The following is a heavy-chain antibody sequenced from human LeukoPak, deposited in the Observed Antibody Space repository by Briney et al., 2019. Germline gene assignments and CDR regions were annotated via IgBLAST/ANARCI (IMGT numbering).Heavy chain of an antibody. J-gene: IGHJ4*02. CDR1: GGTFSSYT. CDR2: IIPILGIA. CDR3: AILTSTGCSSTSCYSFDY. D-gene: IGHD2-2*02. Sequence: SVKVSCKASGGTFSSYTISWVRQAPGQGLEWMGRIIPILGIANYAQKFQGRGTITADKSTSTACMELSSLRSEDTAVYYCAILTSTGCSSTSCYSFDYWGQGTLVTVSS. V-gene: IGHV1-69*02.